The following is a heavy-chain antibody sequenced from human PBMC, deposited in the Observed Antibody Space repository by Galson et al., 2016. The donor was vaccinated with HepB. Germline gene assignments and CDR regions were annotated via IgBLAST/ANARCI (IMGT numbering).Heavy chain of an antibody. CDR2: ISANSGNT. D-gene: IGHD4-11*01. CDR3: ARDVQFRFDY. Sequence: SVKVSCKASGYRFPTYGISWVRQAPGQGLEWLGWISANSGNTIYAQKFQDRVTMTRDTSASTVYMDLRSLRSDDTAVYYWARDVQFRFDYWGQGTLGTVSS. V-gene: IGHV1-18*04. J-gene: IGHJ4*02. CDR1: GYRFPTYG.